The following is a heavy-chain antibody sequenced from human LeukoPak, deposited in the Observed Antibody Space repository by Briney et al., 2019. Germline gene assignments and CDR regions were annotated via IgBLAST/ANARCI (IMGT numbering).Heavy chain of an antibody. CDR3: AGEEERGVTVAGTAFDY. J-gene: IGHJ4*02. CDR2: IIPTLGIA. Sequence: SVKVSCKASGGTFSSYSITWVRQAPGQGLEWLGRIIPTLGIANYAQKFQGRVTITADKSASTAYMELSSLRSEDTAVYYCAGEEERGVTVAGTAFDYWGQGTLVTVSS. D-gene: IGHD6-19*01. V-gene: IGHV1-69*04. CDR1: GGTFSSYS.